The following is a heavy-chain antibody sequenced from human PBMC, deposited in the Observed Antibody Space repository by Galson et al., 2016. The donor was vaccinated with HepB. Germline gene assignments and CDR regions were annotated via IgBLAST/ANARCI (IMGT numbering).Heavy chain of an antibody. J-gene: IGHJ4*02. D-gene: IGHD3-10*01. CDR1: GFNFGRYW. CDR2: IKEDGSQK. Sequence: SLRLSCAASGFNFGRYWMVWVRQAPGKGLEWVANIKEDGSQKYYVDSVKGRFSISRDNARDSLYLQMNSLRAEDTAVYFCARDGVDDGVQYDYWGQGTLVTVSS. V-gene: IGHV3-7*04. CDR3: ARDGVDDGVQYDY.